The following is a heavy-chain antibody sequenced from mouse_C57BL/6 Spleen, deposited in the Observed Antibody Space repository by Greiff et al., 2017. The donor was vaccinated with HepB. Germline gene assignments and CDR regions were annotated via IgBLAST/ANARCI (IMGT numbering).Heavy chain of an antibody. V-gene: IGHV1-26*01. CDR3: ASLTTVVEGGYFDY. CDR2: INPNNGGT. D-gene: IGHD1-1*01. Sequence: VQLQQSGPELVKPGASVKISCKASGYTFTDYYMNWVKQSHGKSLEWIGDINPNNGGTSYNQKFKGKATLTVDKSSSTAYMELRSLTSEDSAVYYCASLTTVVEGGYFDYWGQGTTLTVSS. CDR1: GYTFTDYY. J-gene: IGHJ2*01.